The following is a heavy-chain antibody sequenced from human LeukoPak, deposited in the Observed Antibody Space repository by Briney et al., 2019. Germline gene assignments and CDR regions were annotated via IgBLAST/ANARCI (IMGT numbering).Heavy chain of an antibody. CDR3: ARGHSSGWTWDY. CDR1: GRTFSSYA. D-gene: IGHD6-19*01. V-gene: IGHV1-69*13. J-gene: IGHJ4*02. CDR2: IIPIFGTA. Sequence: SVKVSCKASGRTFSSYAISWVRQAPGQGLEWMGGIIPIFGTANYAQKFQGRVTITADESTSTAYMELSSLRSEDTAVYYCARGHSSGWTWDYWGQGTLVTVSS.